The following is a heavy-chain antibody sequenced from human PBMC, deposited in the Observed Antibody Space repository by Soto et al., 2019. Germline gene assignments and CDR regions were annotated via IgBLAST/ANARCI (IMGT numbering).Heavy chain of an antibody. Sequence: EVQILESGGGLVQPGGSLRLYGAASGFTFSTYGLTWVRQAPGKGLEWVSLINGDGAGTYYADSVKGRFTISRDNSKNTLYLQMNILRAEDTAAYYCAARNFEYWGQGTLVTVSS. CDR1: GFTFSTYG. V-gene: IGHV3-23*01. J-gene: IGHJ4*02. CDR2: INGDGAGT. CDR3: AARNFEY.